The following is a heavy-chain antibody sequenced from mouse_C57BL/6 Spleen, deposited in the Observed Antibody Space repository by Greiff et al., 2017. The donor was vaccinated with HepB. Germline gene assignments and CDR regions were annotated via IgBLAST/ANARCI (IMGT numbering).Heavy chain of an antibody. D-gene: IGHD3-1*01. Sequence: EVHLVESGGGLVQPGGSLSLSCAASGFTFTDYYMSWVRQPPGKALEWLGFIRNKANGYTTEYSASVKGRFTISRDNSQSILYLQMNALRAEDSATYYCARSGRYAMDYWGQGTSVTVSS. J-gene: IGHJ4*01. CDR2: IRNKANGYTT. CDR3: ARSGRYAMDY. V-gene: IGHV7-3*01. CDR1: GFTFTDYY.